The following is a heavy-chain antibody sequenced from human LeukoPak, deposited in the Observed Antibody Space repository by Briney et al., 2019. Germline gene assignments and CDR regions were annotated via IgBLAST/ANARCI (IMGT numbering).Heavy chain of an antibody. J-gene: IGHJ5*02. CDR3: ARGKYYYDSNSSYRYFDP. Sequence: SETLSLTCTVSGGSISSYYWSWIRQPAGKGLEWIGRIYTTGNANYNPSLMSRVTMSIDTSKKQFSLNLSSVTAADTAVYYCARGKYYYDSNSSYRYFDPWGQGTLVTVSS. D-gene: IGHD3-22*01. V-gene: IGHV4-4*07. CDR1: GGSISSYY. CDR2: IYTTGNA.